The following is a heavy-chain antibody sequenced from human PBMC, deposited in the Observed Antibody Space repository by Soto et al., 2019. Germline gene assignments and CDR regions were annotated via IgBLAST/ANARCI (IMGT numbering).Heavy chain of an antibody. CDR2: IIPLFGTT. CDR1: GGTFSRHA. D-gene: IGHD6-13*01. V-gene: IGHV1-69*13. J-gene: IGHJ5*02. Sequence: SVKISCKTSGGTFSRHAINWVRQAPGQGLEWMGGIIPLFGTTNYAQKFKGRVTISADESTSTAYMELSSLTSEDAAVYYCARAAIHGSSRYFWIDPWGQGTLVTVSS. CDR3: ARAAIHGSSRYFWIDP.